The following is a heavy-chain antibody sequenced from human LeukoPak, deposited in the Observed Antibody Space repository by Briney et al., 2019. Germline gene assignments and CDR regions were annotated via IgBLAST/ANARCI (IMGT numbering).Heavy chain of an antibody. J-gene: IGHJ4*02. CDR1: GFTFSSYA. V-gene: IGHV3-23*01. D-gene: IGHD5-12*01. Sequence: GGSLRLSCAASGFTFSSYATSWVRQAPGKGLEWVSSISNSGGRTFYTDSVKGRFTISRDNSKITLYLQMNSLRAEDTAVYYCAKSYNGYESKPDYWGQGTLVTVSS. CDR3: AKSYNGYESKPDY. CDR2: ISNSGGRT.